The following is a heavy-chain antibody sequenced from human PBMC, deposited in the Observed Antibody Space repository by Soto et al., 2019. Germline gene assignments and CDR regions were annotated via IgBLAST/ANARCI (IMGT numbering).Heavy chain of an antibody. V-gene: IGHV3-15*01. Sequence: EVQLVESGGGLVEPVGTLRLSCAASGFTFSDAWLTWVRQAPGKGLDWVGRIKTKSTGGTTDYAAPVKGRFTISRDDSKNTLYLQMNSLKSEDTAVYYCATGYNAYTRWGQRTMVTVSS. J-gene: IGHJ4*02. CDR2: IKTKSTGGTT. CDR3: ATGYNAYTR. CDR1: GFTFSDAW. D-gene: IGHD1-20*01.